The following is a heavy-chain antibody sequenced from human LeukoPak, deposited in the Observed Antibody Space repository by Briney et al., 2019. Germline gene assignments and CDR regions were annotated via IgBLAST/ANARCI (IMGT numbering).Heavy chain of an antibody. V-gene: IGHV4-59*02. J-gene: IGHJ6*02. D-gene: IGHD4-17*01. CDR3: AREVYGDYRHLVWYYYGMDV. Sequence: SETLSLTCTVSGGSVSSYYWSWLRQPPGKGLEWIGYINYTGSTKYNPSLKSRVTISVDTSKNQFSLQLNSVTPEDTAVYYCAREVYGDYRHLVWYYYGMDVWGQGTTVTVSS. CDR1: GGSVSSYY. CDR2: INYTGST.